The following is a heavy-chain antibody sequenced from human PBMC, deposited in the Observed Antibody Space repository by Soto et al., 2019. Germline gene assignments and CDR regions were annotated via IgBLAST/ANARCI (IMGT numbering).Heavy chain of an antibody. Sequence: KSSETLSLTCTVSGGSISSSIYYWGWIRQPPGKGLEWIGSIYYSGSTYSNPSLKSRVTISVDTSKNQFPLKLSSVTAADTAVYYCARMGIPRRFDPWGQGILVTVSS. D-gene: IGHD7-27*01. J-gene: IGHJ5*02. CDR3: ARMGIPRRFDP. CDR1: GGSISSSIYY. CDR2: IYYSGST. V-gene: IGHV4-39*01.